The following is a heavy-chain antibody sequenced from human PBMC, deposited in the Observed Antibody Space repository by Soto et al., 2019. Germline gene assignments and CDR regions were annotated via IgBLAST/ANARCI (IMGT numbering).Heavy chain of an antibody. Sequence: GASVKVSCKASGYTFTSYDINWVRQAPGQGLEWMGIINPSSGRTSYAQNFQGRVTMTSDTSTSIVYMEMSSLKSEDTAVYYCARDHNFGFILYAMDVWGQGTTVTVSS. V-gene: IGHV1-46*01. CDR3: ARDHNFGFILYAMDV. CDR1: GYTFTSYD. D-gene: IGHD2-15*01. J-gene: IGHJ6*02. CDR2: INPSSGRT.